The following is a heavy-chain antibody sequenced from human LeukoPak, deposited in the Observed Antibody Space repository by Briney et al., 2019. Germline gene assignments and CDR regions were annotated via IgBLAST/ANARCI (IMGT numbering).Heavy chain of an antibody. D-gene: IGHD6-13*01. V-gene: IGHV3-21*01. CDR3: ASQEAAARYDAFDI. J-gene: IGHJ3*02. CDR2: ISSSSSYI. CDR1: GFTFSSYS. Sequence: GGSLRLSCAASGFTFSSYSMNWVRQAPGKGLEWVSSISSSSSYIYYADSVKGRFTISRDNAKNSLYLQMNSLRAEDTAVYYCASQEAAARYDAFDIWGQGTMVTVSS.